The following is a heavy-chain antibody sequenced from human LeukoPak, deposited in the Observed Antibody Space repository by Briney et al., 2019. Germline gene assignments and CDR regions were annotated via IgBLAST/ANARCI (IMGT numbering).Heavy chain of an antibody. CDR2: ISAYNGDT. Sequence: ASVKVSFNASGYTLTSCGISWERQAPGQGLEWMGWISAYNGDTLYAQKFQGRVTTTTDTSTSTAYMELRSLRSDDTAIYYCTRVVFPARQWLLSIFWGQGTLVTVSS. CDR1: GYTLTSCG. CDR3: TRVVFPARQWLLSIF. J-gene: IGHJ4*02. D-gene: IGHD3-3*02. V-gene: IGHV1-18*01.